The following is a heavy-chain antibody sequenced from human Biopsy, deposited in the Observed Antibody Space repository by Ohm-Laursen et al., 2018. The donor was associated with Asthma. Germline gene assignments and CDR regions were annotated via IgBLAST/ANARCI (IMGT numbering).Heavy chain of an antibody. D-gene: IGHD6-19*01. V-gene: IGHV1-69*13. CDR2: IMTVFGTT. Sequence: SVKASCKAPGGTFSNFAISWVRQAPGQGLERLGGIMTVFGTTNYAQKFQGRVTITADESTSTAYMEVTSLRSEDTAIYYCARCQVGYSSGWSLLLKKIYYSGMDVWGQGTAVTVSS. CDR3: ARCQVGYSSGWSLLLKKIYYSGMDV. J-gene: IGHJ6*02. CDR1: GGTFSNFA.